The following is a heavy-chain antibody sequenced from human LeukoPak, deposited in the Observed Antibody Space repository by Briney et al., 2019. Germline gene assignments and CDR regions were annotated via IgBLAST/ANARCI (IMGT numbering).Heavy chain of an antibody. D-gene: IGHD6-13*01. J-gene: IGHJ4*02. CDR3: ASGRLSSSWPPLYYFDY. CDR1: GGSISSSSYY. V-gene: IGHV4-39*07. CDR2: IYYSGST. Sequence: SETLSLTCTVTGGSISSSSYYWGWIRQPPGKGLEWIGSIYYSGSTYYNPSLKSRVTISVDTSKNQFSLKLSSVTAADTAVYYCASGRLSSSWPPLYYFDYWGQGTLVTVSS.